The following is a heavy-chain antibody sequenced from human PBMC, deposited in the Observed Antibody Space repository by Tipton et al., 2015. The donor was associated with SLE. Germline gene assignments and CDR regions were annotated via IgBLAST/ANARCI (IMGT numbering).Heavy chain of an antibody. V-gene: IGHV4-4*07. Sequence: TLSLTCTVFGGSISSYYWSWIRQPAGKGLEWIGQIHGSGSTSYNPSLKSRVSISVDMSKNQVSLKLSSVTAADTALYYCARHFSGSYSFDYWGQGKLVTVSS. CDR2: IHGSGST. J-gene: IGHJ4*02. D-gene: IGHD1-26*01. CDR3: ARHFSGSYSFDY. CDR1: GGSISSYY.